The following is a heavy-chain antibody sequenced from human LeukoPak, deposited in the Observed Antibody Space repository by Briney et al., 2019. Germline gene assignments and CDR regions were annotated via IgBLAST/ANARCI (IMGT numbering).Heavy chain of an antibody. Sequence: GGSLRLSCVASGFTLNSYTMHWVRQAPGKGLEYVSGISSNGDNTNHANSVKGRFTISRDNSKNTLFLQMGSLRGDDMAVYYCVRDTKRWLQFGVGRYFDYWGQGPLVSVSS. CDR3: VRDTKRWLQFGVGRYFDY. V-gene: IGHV3-64*01. J-gene: IGHJ4*02. D-gene: IGHD5-24*01. CDR1: GFTLNSYT. CDR2: ISSNGDNT.